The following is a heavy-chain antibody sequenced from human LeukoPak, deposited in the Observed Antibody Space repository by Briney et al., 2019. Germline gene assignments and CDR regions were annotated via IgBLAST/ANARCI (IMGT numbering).Heavy chain of an antibody. CDR3: ARDNYITMIVGY. D-gene: IGHD3-22*01. V-gene: IGHV4-59*12. J-gene: IGHJ4*02. Sequence: SETLSLTCTVSGGSISSYYWSWIRQPPGKGLEWIGYIYYSGSTNYNPSLKSRVTISVDTSKNQFSLKLSSVTAADTAVYYCARDNYITMIVGYWGQGTLVTVSS. CDR2: IYYSGST. CDR1: GGSISSYY.